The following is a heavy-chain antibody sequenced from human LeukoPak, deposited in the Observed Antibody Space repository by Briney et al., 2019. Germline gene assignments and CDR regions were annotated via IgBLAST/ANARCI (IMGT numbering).Heavy chain of an antibody. D-gene: IGHD5-12*01. CDR2: ISYDESNK. CDR1: GFTFSSYA. CDR3: ARPKYSGYDWDAFDI. Sequence: PGRSLRLSCAASGFTFSSYAMHWVRQAPGKGLEWVAVISYDESNKFYADSVKGRFTISRDNSKNTLYLRMNSLRAEDTAVYYCARPKYSGYDWDAFDIWGPGTMVTVSP. V-gene: IGHV3-30-3*01. J-gene: IGHJ3*02.